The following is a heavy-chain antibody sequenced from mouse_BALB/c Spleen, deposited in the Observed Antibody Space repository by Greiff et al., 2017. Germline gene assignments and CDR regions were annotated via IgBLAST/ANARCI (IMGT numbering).Heavy chain of an antibody. D-gene: IGHD1-1*01. V-gene: IGHV5-4*02. J-gene: IGHJ1*01. CDR2: ISDGGSYT. Sequence: EVMLVESGGGLVKPGGSLKLSCAASGFTFSDYYMYWVRQTPEKRLEWVATISDGGSYTYYPDSVKGRFTISRDNAKNNLYLQMSSLKSEDTAMYYCARDPYYYGRSSGYFDVWGAGTTVTVSS. CDR3: ARDPYYYGRSSGYFDV. CDR1: GFTFSDYY.